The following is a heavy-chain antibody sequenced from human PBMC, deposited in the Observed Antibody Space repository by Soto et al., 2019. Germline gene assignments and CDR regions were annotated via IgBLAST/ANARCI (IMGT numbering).Heavy chain of an antibody. V-gene: IGHV3-23*01. CDR3: AKDQRGYTSTARIDY. CDR2: INGGGDST. Sequence: EVPLLESGGGLVQPGGSLRLSCAASGFTFSNYAMSWVRQAPGKGLECVSSINGGGDSTYYADSVKGRFTISRDNSKNTLYLQMNSLRAEDTAVYYCAKDQRGYTSTARIDYWGQGTLVTVSS. CDR1: GFTFSNYA. D-gene: IGHD6-13*01. J-gene: IGHJ4*02.